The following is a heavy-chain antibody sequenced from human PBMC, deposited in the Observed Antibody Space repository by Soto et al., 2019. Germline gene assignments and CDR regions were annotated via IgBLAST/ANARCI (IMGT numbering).Heavy chain of an antibody. Sequence: EVQLVESGGGLVKPGGSLRLSCAGSGFSFSNAWMNWVRQAPGKGLEWVCRIKRKIDGEATDYAAPVKGRFPVSRDDSKSALDLHMSTRKGDDTAVYYCTTGSVEGVWGQGTTVPVSS. V-gene: IGHV3-15*07. CDR3: TTGSVEGV. D-gene: IGHD2-15*01. CDR1: GFSFSNAW. J-gene: IGHJ6*02. CDR2: IKRKIDGEAT.